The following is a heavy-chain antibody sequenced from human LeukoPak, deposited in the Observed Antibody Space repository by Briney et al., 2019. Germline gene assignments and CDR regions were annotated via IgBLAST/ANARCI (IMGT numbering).Heavy chain of an antibody. D-gene: IGHD1-26*01. J-gene: IGHJ4*02. CDR3: ARDGRLGASDY. CDR2: IIPIFGTA. CDR1: GGTFISYA. V-gene: IGHV1-69*05. Sequence: GASVKVSCKASGGTFISYAISWVGQAPGQGLEWMGGIIPIFGTANYPQKFQGRVTITTDESTSTAYMELSSLRSEDTAVYYCARDGRLGASDYWGQGTLVTVSS.